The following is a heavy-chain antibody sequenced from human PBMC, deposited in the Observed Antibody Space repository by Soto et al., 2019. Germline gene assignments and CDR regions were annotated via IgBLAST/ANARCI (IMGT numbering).Heavy chain of an antibody. CDR3: ARIVSVVVPAATYYFDY. CDR2: IYYSGST. V-gene: IGHV4-30-4*01. J-gene: IGHJ4*02. Sequence: QVQLQESGPGLVKPSQTLSLTCTVSGGSISSGDYYWSWIRQPPGKGLEWIGYIYYSGSTYYTPSLRSGVTISVDTSKNEFSLKLSSVTAADTAVYYCARIVSVVVPAATYYFDYWCQGTLVTVSS. CDR1: GGSISSGDYY. D-gene: IGHD2-2*01.